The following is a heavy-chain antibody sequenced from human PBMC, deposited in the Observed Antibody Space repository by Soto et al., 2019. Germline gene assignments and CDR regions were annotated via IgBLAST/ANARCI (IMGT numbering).Heavy chain of an antibody. V-gene: IGHV4-4*07. CDR1: GASISGFY. D-gene: IGHD1-1*01. CDR2: IXXXGXT. CDR3: VRDGTKTLRDWFDP. Sequence: PSETLSLTCTVSGASISGFYWSWIRKSAGKGLEWXGRIXXXGXTXXXPXXXXRVMMSVDTSKKQFSLKLRSVTAADTAVYYCVRDGTKTLRDWFDPWGRGISVTVSS. J-gene: IGHJ5*02.